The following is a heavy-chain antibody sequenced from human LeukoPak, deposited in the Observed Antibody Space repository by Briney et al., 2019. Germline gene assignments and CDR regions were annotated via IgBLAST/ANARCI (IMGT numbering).Heavy chain of an antibody. D-gene: IGHD1-26*01. CDR3: ARLGVAYYYYYGMDV. CDR1: GYTFTSYD. CDR2: ISAYNGNT. J-gene: IGHJ6*02. Sequence: ASVKVSCKASGYTFTSYDINWVRQAPGQGLEWMGWISAYNGNTNYAQKLQGRVTMTTDTSTSTAYMELRSLRSDDTAVYYCARLGVAYYYYYGMDVWGQGTTVTVSS. V-gene: IGHV1-18*01.